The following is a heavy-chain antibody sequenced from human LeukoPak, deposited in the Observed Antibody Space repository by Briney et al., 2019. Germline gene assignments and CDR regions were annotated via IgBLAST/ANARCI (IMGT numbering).Heavy chain of an antibody. V-gene: IGHV4-39*07. D-gene: IGHD6-19*01. CDR3: ARPYNSGYYSLGFDI. J-gene: IGHJ3*02. Sequence: SETLSLTCTVSGGSISSSIYYWGWIRQPPGKGLEWIGSIYYNANTYYNPSLKSRITISVDASKNQFSLNLSSVTAADTAVYYCARPYNSGYYSLGFDIWGQGTMVTVSS. CDR1: GGSISSSIYY. CDR2: IYYNANT.